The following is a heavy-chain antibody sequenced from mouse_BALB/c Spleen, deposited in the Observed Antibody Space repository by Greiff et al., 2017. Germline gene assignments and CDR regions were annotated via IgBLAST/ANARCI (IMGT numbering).Heavy chain of an antibody. CDR1: GYSITSDYA. Sequence: EVKLMESGPGLVKPSQSLSLTCTVTGYSITSDYAWNWIRQFPGNKLEWMGYISYSGSTSYNPSLKSRISITRDTSKNQFFLQLNSVTTEDTATYYCAIITTVVATDYFDYWGQGTTLTVSS. J-gene: IGHJ2*01. CDR2: ISYSGST. D-gene: IGHD1-1*01. CDR3: AIITTVVATDYFDY. V-gene: IGHV3-2*02.